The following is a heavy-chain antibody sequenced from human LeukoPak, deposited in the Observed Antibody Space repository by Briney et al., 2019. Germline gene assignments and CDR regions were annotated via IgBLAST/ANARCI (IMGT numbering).Heavy chain of an antibody. J-gene: IGHJ3*02. Sequence: GASVKVSCKASGYTFTSYAMNWVRQAPGQGLEWMGGIIPIFGTANYAQKFQGRVTITADESTSTAYMELSSLRSEDTAVYYCASPSYYYDSSGYYDIWGQGTMVTVSS. CDR3: ASPSYYYDSSGYYDI. V-gene: IGHV1-69*13. CDR2: IIPIFGTA. CDR1: GYTFTSYA. D-gene: IGHD3-22*01.